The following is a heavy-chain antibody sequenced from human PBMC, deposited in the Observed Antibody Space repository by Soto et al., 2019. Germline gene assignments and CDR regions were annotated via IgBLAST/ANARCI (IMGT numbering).Heavy chain of an antibody. CDR1: GYTFTSYG. Sequence: GASVKVSCKASGYTFTSYGISCVRQAPGQGLEWMGWISAYNGNTNYAQKLQGRVTMTTDTSTSTAYMELRSLRSDDTAVYYCAKESPFEFEQQYGSGMDVWGQGTTVTVSS. CDR3: AKESPFEFEQQYGSGMDV. CDR2: ISAYNGNT. D-gene: IGHD6-13*01. J-gene: IGHJ6*02. V-gene: IGHV1-18*01.